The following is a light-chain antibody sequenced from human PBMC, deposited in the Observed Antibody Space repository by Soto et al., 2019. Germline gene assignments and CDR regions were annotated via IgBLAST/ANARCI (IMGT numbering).Light chain of an antibody. CDR1: QSLITRY. J-gene: IGKJ5*01. V-gene: IGKV3-20*01. CDR3: QQYGTSPT. Sequence: EIVLTKSPGTPSLFPGERATLSCRASQSLITRYLAWYQQKPGQAPRLLIYVASSRATGIPDRFSGSGSGTDFTLTISRLEPEDFAVYSCQQYGTSPTFGQGTRLEIK. CDR2: VAS.